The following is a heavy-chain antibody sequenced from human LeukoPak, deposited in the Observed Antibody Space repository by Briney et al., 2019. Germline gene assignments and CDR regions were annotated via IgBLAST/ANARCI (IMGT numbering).Heavy chain of an antibody. Sequence: GESLKISCKGSGYSFPTYWIGWVRQMPGKGLEWMGIIYPADSDTRYSPSFQGQVTISADKSITTAYLQWTSLKASDTAMYYCARLTGTQYYFDYWGQGALATVSS. CDR2: IYPADSDT. V-gene: IGHV5-51*01. D-gene: IGHD2-8*02. J-gene: IGHJ4*02. CDR1: GYSFPTYW. CDR3: ARLTGTQYYFDY.